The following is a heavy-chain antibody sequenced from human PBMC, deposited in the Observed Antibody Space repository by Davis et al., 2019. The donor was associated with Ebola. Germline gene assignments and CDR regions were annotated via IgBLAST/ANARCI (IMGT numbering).Heavy chain of an antibody. Sequence: GESLKISCAASGFTFSSYWMHWVRQAPGKGLVWVSRISSDGSSPNYADSVKGRFTISRDNAKNTLYLQMNSLRAEDTAVYYCAKDQHYYDSSGYYSDAFDIWGQGTMVTVSS. D-gene: IGHD3-22*01. CDR3: AKDQHYYDSSGYYSDAFDI. J-gene: IGHJ3*02. CDR1: GFTFSSYW. CDR2: ISSDGSSP. V-gene: IGHV3-74*01.